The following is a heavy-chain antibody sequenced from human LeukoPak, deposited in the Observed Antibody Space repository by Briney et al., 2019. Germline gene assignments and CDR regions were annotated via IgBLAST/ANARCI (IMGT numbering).Heavy chain of an antibody. CDR2: LYSGGNT. V-gene: IGHV3-53*01. J-gene: IGHJ4*02. Sequence: GGSLRLSCAASGFTFSSYAMSWVRQAPGKGLEWVSVLYSGGNTYYADSVKGRFTISRDNSKNTLYLQMNSLRTEDTAVYYCARDRSDGFDYWGQGTLVTVSS. CDR3: ARDRSDGFDY. CDR1: GFTFSSYA.